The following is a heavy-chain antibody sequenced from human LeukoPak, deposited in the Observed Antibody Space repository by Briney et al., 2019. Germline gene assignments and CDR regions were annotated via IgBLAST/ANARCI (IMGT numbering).Heavy chain of an antibody. CDR2: INPDGSKE. V-gene: IGHV3-7*01. CDR1: GFSISGYW. CDR3: ARDLRAGSYAFD. D-gene: IGHD5-18*01. J-gene: IGHJ4*02. Sequence: GGSLRLSCAASGFSISGYWMDWVRQAPGRGLEWVAKINPDGSKESYVDSVKGRFTISRDNAKGSLYLEMNSLRADDTAIYYCARDLRAGSYAFDWGQGTLVTVSS.